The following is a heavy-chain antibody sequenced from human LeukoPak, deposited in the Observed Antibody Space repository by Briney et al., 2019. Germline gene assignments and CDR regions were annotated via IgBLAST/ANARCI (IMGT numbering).Heavy chain of an antibody. CDR1: GFTFSSYG. CDR3: ASAPQGPYYYYYMDV. D-gene: IGHD6-13*01. V-gene: IGHV3-30*02. Sequence: PGGSLRLSCAASGFTFSSYGMHWVRQAPGKGLEWVAFIRYDGSNKYYADSVKGRFTISRDNSKNTLYLQMNSLRAEDTAVYYCASAPQGPYYYYYMDVWGKGTTVTVSS. J-gene: IGHJ6*03. CDR2: IRYDGSNK.